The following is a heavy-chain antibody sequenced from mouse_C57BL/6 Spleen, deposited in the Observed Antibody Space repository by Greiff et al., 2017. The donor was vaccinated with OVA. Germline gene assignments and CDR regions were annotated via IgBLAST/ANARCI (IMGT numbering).Heavy chain of an antibody. D-gene: IGHD2-13*01. CDR1: GYTFTSYW. V-gene: IGHV1-69*01. J-gene: IGHJ3*01. CDR3: ARAHCDPFAY. Sequence: QVQLQQSGAELVMPGASVKLSCKASGYTFTSYWMHWVKQRPGQGLEWIGEIDPSDSYTNYNQKFKGKSTLTVDKSSSTAYMQLSSLTSEDSAVYYCARAHCDPFAYWGQGTLVTVSA. CDR2: IDPSDSYT.